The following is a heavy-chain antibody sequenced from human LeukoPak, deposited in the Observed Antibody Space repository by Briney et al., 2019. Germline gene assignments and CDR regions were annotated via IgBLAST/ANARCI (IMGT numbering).Heavy chain of an antibody. CDR3: AKEREMATRYYFDY. Sequence: GGSLRLSSAASGFTFSSYGMHWVRQAPRKGQEWVAVIWYDGSNKYYGDSVKGRFSVSRDNSKNTLYLHMNSLRAEDTAVYYCAKEREMATRYYFDYWGQGTLVTVSS. CDR2: IWYDGSNK. CDR1: GFTFSSYG. D-gene: IGHD5-24*01. V-gene: IGHV3-30*02. J-gene: IGHJ4*02.